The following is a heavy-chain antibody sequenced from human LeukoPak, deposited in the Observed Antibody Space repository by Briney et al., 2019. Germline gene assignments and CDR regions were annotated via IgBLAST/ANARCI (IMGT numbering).Heavy chain of an antibody. CDR2: ISNSSSTI. D-gene: IGHD6-13*01. CDR3: ARTIACDY. J-gene: IGHJ4*02. V-gene: IGHV3-48*01. Sequence: GGSLRLSCAASGFTFSYYSMNWVRQAPGKGLEWVAYISNSSSTIYYADSVKGRFTISRDNAKNSLYLQMNSLRVEDTAVYYCARTIACDYWGQGTLVAVS. CDR1: GFTFSYYS.